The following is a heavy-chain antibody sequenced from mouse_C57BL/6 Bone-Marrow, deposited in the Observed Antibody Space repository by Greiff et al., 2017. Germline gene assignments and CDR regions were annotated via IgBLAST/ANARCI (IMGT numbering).Heavy chain of an antibody. CDR1: GYTFTSYT. CDR2: ITPSSGYT. D-gene: IGHD2-4*01. Sequence: VQLQQSGAELARPGASVKMSCKASGYTFTSYTMPWVKQRPGQGLEWIGYITPSSGYTKYNQKFKDKATLTADKSSSTAYMQLSSLTSEDSAVYYCARSKDYDRRYLDYWGQGTTLTVSS. J-gene: IGHJ2*01. V-gene: IGHV1-4*01. CDR3: ARSKDYDRRYLDY.